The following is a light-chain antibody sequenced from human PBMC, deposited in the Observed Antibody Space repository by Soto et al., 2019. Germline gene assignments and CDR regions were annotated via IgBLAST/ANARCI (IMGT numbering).Light chain of an antibody. Sequence: DIQLTQSPSSLSASVGDRVTISCRASQNIYIYVNWYQLKPGKAPKLLIFASSTLKSGVPSRFSGRGSGADFSLTISSLQPEDFATYYCQQSYSNILSFGGGTRVEL. V-gene: IGKV1-39*01. J-gene: IGKJ4*01. CDR1: QNIYIY. CDR3: QQSYSNILS. CDR2: ASS.